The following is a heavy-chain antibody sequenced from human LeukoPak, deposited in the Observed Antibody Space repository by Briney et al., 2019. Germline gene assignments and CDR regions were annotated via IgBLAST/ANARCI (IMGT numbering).Heavy chain of an antibody. CDR3: ASISPYGSGSYSFDY. Sequence: HPGGSLRLSCAASGFTFDDYAMHWVRQAPGKGLEWVSGISWNSGSIGYADSVKGRFTISRDNAKNSLYLQMTSLRADDTALYYCASISPYGSGSYSFDYWGQGTLVTVSS. J-gene: IGHJ4*02. CDR2: ISWNSGSI. V-gene: IGHV3-9*01. CDR1: GFTFDDYA. D-gene: IGHD3-10*01.